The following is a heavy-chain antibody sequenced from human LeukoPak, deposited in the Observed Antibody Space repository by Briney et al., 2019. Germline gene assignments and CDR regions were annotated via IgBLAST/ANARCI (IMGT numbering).Heavy chain of an antibody. Sequence: SETLSLTCTVSGGSISSYYWGWVRQSPGKGLEWIGYIYYSEITYYNPSLTSRVTISVGTSKHQFSLRLTSVTAADTAVYYCARHGSRAVAGYIVYWGQGTLVTVSS. J-gene: IGHJ4*02. V-gene: IGHV4-59*08. CDR1: GGSISSYY. CDR2: IYYSEIT. D-gene: IGHD6-19*01. CDR3: ARHGSRAVAGYIVY.